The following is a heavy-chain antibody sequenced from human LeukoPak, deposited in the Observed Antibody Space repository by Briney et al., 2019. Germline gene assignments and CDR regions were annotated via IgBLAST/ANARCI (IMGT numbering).Heavy chain of an antibody. CDR1: GFTFSSYS. J-gene: IGHJ4*02. CDR2: ISSSSSTI. CDR3: ARGGDSSRFLFDY. Sequence: GRSLRLSCAASGFTFSSYSMNWVRQAPGKGLEWVSYISSSSSTIHYADSVEGRFNISRENDKNSLYVQMNRVSGEDRAVFFCARGGDSSRFLFDYWGQGTMVSVCS. V-gene: IGHV3-48*04. D-gene: IGHD3-22*01.